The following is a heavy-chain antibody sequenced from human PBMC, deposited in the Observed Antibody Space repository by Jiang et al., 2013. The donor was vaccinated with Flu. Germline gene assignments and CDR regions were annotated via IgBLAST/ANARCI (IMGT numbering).Heavy chain of an antibody. CDR3: ARQIHCSGGRCYPPGWLDP. Sequence: VQLVESGAEVKKPGASVKVSCKTSGYTFTSYEVNWVRQAPGQGLEWMGSMNPNTGKTVYAQKFQGRLTMTLNTSMNTAYMQLSSLRSQDTAIYYCARQIHCSGGRCYPPGWLDPWGQGTLVTVSS. D-gene: IGHD2-15*01. CDR1: GYTFTSYE. J-gene: IGHJ5*02. V-gene: IGHV1-8*01. CDR2: MNPNTGKT.